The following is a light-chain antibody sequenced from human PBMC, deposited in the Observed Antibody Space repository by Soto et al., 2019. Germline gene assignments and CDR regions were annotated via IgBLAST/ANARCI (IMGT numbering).Light chain of an antibody. CDR2: EIS. Sequence: DIQMTQSPSSLSASEGDRVTITCRASQIITNYLHWYQQKPGKAPKLLIFEISSLQSGVPSRFSGSGSGTEFTLTISTLQPEDFATYYCQQSYGTPITFGQGTRLEIK. CDR3: QQSYGTPIT. CDR1: QIITNY. J-gene: IGKJ5*01. V-gene: IGKV1-39*01.